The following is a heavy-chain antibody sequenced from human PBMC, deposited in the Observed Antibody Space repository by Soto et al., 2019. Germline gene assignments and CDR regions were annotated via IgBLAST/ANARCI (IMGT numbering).Heavy chain of an antibody. V-gene: IGHV4-4*02. CDR2: IYHSGST. CDR3: AAYSGSWPFDY. CDR1: GGSISSDNW. D-gene: IGHD6-13*01. J-gene: IGHJ4*02. Sequence: QVQLQESGPGLVKPSGTLSLTCAVSGGSISSDNWWNWVRQPPGKGLEWIGNIYHSGSTNYNPSLRRRVTISVDKSKSPFSLKLNSMTAADTAVYYCAAYSGSWPFDYWGQGTLVTVSS.